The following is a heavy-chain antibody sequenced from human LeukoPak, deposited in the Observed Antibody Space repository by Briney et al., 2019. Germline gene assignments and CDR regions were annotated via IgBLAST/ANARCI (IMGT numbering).Heavy chain of an antibody. CDR1: GFTFTNYW. D-gene: IGHD4-11*01. CDR3: ARMDDYTNYYFDY. J-gene: IGHJ4*02. CDR2: ISSNGDRT. V-gene: IGHV3-64*01. Sequence: GGSLRLSCAASGFTFTNYWMNWVRQAPGKGLEFVSAISSNGDRTYYAKSVKDRFTISRDNAKNTVDLQMGSLRPEDMGVYYCARMDDYTNYYFDYWGQGTVVTVSS.